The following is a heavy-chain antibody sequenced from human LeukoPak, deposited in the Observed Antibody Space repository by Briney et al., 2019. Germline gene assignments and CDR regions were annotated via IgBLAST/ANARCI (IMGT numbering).Heavy chain of an antibody. D-gene: IGHD1-26*01. Sequence: GGSLRLSCAASGFTFSSYWMGWVRQAPGKGLEWVANIKEDGSEKYYVDSVKGRFTISRDNAKNSLYLQMNSLRAEDTAVYYCGRDEAVVGATWKLDYWGQGTLVTVSS. V-gene: IGHV3-7*01. CDR3: GRDEAVVGATWKLDY. J-gene: IGHJ4*02. CDR1: GFTFSSYW. CDR2: IKEDGSEK.